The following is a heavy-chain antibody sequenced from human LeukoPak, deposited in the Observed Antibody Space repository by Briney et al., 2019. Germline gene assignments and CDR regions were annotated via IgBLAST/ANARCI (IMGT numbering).Heavy chain of an antibody. CDR3: ALGYCSGGSCQHSYYFDY. J-gene: IGHJ4*02. CDR2: INHSGST. V-gene: IGHV4-34*01. Sequence: SETLSLTCAVYGGSFSGYYWSWIRQPPGKGLEWIGEINHSGSTNYNPSLKSRVIISVDTSKNQFSLKLSSVTAADTAVYYCALGYCSGGSCQHSYYFDYWGQGTLVTVSS. CDR1: GGSFSGYY. D-gene: IGHD2-15*01.